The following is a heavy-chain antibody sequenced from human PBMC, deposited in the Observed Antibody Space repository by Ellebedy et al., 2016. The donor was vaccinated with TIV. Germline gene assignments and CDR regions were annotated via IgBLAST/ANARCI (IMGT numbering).Heavy chain of an antibody. CDR2: IADHGTVQ. V-gene: IGHV3-30*18. CDR3: AKEGTFGNWYFDL. Sequence: GESLKISCAASGFTFSSHGMHWVRQVPGKGPEWVAVIADHGTVQYYSDSVKGRFTISRDNSKNALWLQINSLRFEETAVYFCAKEGTFGNWYFDLWGRGTLVTVSS. CDR1: GFTFSSHG. D-gene: IGHD1-14*01. J-gene: IGHJ2*01.